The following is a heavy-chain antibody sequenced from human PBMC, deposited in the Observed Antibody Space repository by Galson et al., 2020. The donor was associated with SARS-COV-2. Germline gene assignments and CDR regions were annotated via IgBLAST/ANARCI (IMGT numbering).Heavy chain of an antibody. D-gene: IGHD3-9*01. Sequence: ASVKVSCKASGYTFTSYDINWVRQATGQGLEWMGWMNPNSGNTGYAQKFQGRVTMTRNTSISTAYMELSSLRSEDTAVYYCARDQSGTRYFDWLRGTMYYYYYGMDVWGQGTTVTVSS. CDR3: ARDQSGTRYFDWLRGTMYYYYYGMDV. CDR2: MNPNSGNT. V-gene: IGHV1-8*01. J-gene: IGHJ6*02. CDR1: GYTFTSYD.